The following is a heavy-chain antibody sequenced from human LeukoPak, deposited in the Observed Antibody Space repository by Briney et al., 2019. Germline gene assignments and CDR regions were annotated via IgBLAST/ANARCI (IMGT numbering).Heavy chain of an antibody. CDR1: GGSISSYY. V-gene: IGHV4-59*01. D-gene: IGHD3-22*01. J-gene: IGHJ4*02. CDR2: IYYSGSGST. Sequence: SETLSLTCTVSGGSISSYYWSWIRQPPGKGLEWIGYIYYSGSGSTNYNPSLKSRVTISVDTSKNQLSLKLSSVTAADTAVYYCARDLYYYDSSGYFDYWGQGTLVTVSS. CDR3: ARDLYYYDSSGYFDY.